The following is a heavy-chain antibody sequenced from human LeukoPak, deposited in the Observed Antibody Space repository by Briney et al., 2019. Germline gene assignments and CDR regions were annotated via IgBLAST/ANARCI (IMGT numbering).Heavy chain of an antibody. J-gene: IGHJ4*02. Sequence: GGSLRLSCAASGFTFSSYWMSWVRQAPGKGLEWVANIKQDGSEKYYVDSVKGRFTISRDNAKNSLYLQMNSLRAEDTAVYYCAREFVVGAIDLGYWGQGTLVTVSS. CDR1: GFTFSSYW. CDR2: IKQDGSEK. CDR3: AREFVVGAIDLGY. D-gene: IGHD1-26*01. V-gene: IGHV3-7*03.